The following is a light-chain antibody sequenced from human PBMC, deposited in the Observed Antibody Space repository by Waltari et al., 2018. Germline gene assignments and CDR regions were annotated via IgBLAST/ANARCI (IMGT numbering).Light chain of an antibody. CDR2: WAS. CDR3: QQYYTSPPYT. CDR1: QSVLYSSNNKNY. J-gene: IGKJ2*01. Sequence: DIVMTQSPDSLAVSLGERATINCKSSQSVLYSSNNKNYLAWYQQKPGQPPKPLCYWASTRDSGVPDRFSGSGSGTDFTLTISSLQAEDVAVYYCQQYYTSPPYTFGQGTKLEIK. V-gene: IGKV4-1*01.